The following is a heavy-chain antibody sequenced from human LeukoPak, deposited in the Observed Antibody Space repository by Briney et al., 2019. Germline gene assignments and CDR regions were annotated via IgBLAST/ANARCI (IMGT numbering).Heavy chain of an antibody. D-gene: IGHD3-3*01. CDR2: IKRKTDGGTT. V-gene: IGHV3-15*01. CDR1: GLTFSNAG. CDR3: ATSNFGFPFDY. J-gene: IGHJ4*02. Sequence: GGALRLSCAASGLTFSNAGMSWVGQAPAQGMEWLGRIKRKTDGGTTDYAAPVKGRFTISRDDSKNTLYLQMNSLKTEDTAVYYCATSNFGFPFDYWGPGTLVTVSS.